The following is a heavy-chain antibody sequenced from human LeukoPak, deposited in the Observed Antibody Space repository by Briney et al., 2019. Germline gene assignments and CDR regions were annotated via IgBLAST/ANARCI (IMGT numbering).Heavy chain of an antibody. CDR2: INPNSCGT. CDR1: GYTFTGYY. J-gene: IGHJ4*02. D-gene: IGHD5-12*01. V-gene: IGHV1-2*02. Sequence: GASVPVSCKASGYTFTGYYMHWLRQAPAQGLEWMGWINPNSCGTNYAQKFQGRVTMTRDTTISTAYMELSRLRSDDTAVYYCARRDGYLNWGQGTLVTVSS. CDR3: ARRDGYLN.